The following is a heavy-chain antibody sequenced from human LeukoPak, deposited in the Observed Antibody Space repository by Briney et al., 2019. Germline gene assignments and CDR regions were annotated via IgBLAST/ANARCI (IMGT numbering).Heavy chain of an antibody. V-gene: IGHV5-51*01. CDR1: GYSFTSYW. Sequence: GASLKISCKGSGYSFTSYWIGWVRQLPGKGLEWMGIIYPGDSDTRYSPSFQGQVTISADKSISTAYLQWSSLKASDTAMYYCARHPPNYGDYWGDYWGQGTLVTVSS. CDR3: ARHPPNYGDYWGDY. D-gene: IGHD4-17*01. J-gene: IGHJ4*02. CDR2: IYPGDSDT.